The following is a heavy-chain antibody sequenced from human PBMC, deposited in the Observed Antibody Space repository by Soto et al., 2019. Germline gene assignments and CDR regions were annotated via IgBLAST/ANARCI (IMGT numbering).Heavy chain of an antibody. CDR2: IWYDGSNK. V-gene: IGHV3-33*01. J-gene: IGHJ3*02. CDR3: ARDLDYDYIWGSYRQHAFDI. CDR1: GFTFSSYG. D-gene: IGHD3-16*02. Sequence: GGSLRLSCAASGFTFSSYGMHWVRQAPGKGLEWVAVIWYDGSNKYYADSVKGRFTISRDNSKNTLYLQMNSLRAEDTAVYYCARDLDYDYIWGSYRQHAFDIWGQGTMVTVSS.